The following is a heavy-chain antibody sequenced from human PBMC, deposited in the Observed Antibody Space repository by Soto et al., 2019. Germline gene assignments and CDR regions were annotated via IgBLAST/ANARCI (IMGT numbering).Heavy chain of an antibody. CDR3: ARYCSSTSCDHYFDY. Sequence: ASVKVSCKASGYTFTSYYMHWVRQAPGQGLEWMGIINPSGGSTSYAQKFQGRVTMTRDTSTSTAYMELRSLRSDDTAVYYCARYCSSTSCDHYFDYWGQGTLVTVSS. CDR1: GYTFTSYY. D-gene: IGHD2-2*01. J-gene: IGHJ4*02. CDR2: INPSGGST. V-gene: IGHV1-46*01.